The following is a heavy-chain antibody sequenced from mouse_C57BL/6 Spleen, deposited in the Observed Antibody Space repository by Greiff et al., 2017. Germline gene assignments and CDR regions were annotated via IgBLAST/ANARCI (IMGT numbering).Heavy chain of an antibody. D-gene: IGHD1-1*01. Sequence: QVQLQQSGPELVKPGASVKISCKASGYAFSSSWMTWVKQRPGKGLEWIGRIYPGDGDTNYNGKFKGKATLTADKSSSTAYMQLSSLTSEDSAVYFCARSYYFGSSPYFDYWGQGTTLTVSS. V-gene: IGHV1-82*01. CDR1: GYAFSSSW. CDR3: ARSYYFGSSPYFDY. J-gene: IGHJ2*01. CDR2: IYPGDGDT.